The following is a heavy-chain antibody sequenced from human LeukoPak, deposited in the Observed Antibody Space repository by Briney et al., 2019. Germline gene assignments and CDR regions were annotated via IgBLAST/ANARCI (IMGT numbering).Heavy chain of an antibody. CDR2: IIPIFGTA. V-gene: IGHV1-69*06. D-gene: IGHD1-26*01. CDR1: GGTFSSYA. J-gene: IGHJ4*02. Sequence: ASVKVSCKASGGTFSSYAISRVRQAPGQGLEWMGGIIPIFGTANYAQKFQGRVTITADKSTSTAYMELSSLRSEDTAVYYCARGTWGGYLGQLGYWGQGTLVTVSS. CDR3: ARGTWGGYLGQLGY.